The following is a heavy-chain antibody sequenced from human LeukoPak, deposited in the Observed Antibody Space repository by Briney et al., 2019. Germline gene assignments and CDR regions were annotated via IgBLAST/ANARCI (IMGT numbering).Heavy chain of an antibody. CDR2: NSGRGDIT. Sequence: GGSLRLSCAVSGFMFKNYAMSWIRQAPGKGLEWVSGNSGRGDITYYADSVKGRFTISRDTSTSTLFLQMDSLRVEDTAVYYCAKDRPFGSGSFYGMFDYWGQGSLVTVSS. D-gene: IGHD3-10*01. CDR1: GFMFKNYA. J-gene: IGHJ4*02. V-gene: IGHV3-23*01. CDR3: AKDRPFGSGSFYGMFDY.